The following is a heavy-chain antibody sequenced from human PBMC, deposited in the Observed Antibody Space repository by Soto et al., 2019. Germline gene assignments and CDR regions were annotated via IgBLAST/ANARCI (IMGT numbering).Heavy chain of an antibody. J-gene: IGHJ4*02. CDR2: IWYDGSNK. CDR1: GFTFSSYG. CDR3: ARDPLIYGSGSSYYFDY. D-gene: IGHD3-10*01. V-gene: IGHV3-33*01. Sequence: GGSLRLSCAASGFTFSSYGMHWVRQAPGKGLEWVAVIWYDGSNKYYADSVKGRFTISRDNSKNTLYLQMNSLRAEDTAVYYCARDPLIYGSGSSYYFDYWGQGTLVTVSS.